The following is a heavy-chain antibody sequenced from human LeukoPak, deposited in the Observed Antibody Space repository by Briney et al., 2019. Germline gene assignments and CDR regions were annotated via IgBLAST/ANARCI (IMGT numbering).Heavy chain of an antibody. Sequence: PGGSLRLSCAASGFTFSSYWMHWVRQAPGKGLVWVSRINSDGSSTSYADSVKGRFTISRDNAKNTLYLQMNSLRAEDTAVYYCRPYDFWSGYQNDYWGQGTLVTVSS. CDR1: GFTFSSYW. CDR3: RPYDFWSGYQNDY. J-gene: IGHJ4*02. D-gene: IGHD3-3*01. V-gene: IGHV3-74*01. CDR2: INSDGSST.